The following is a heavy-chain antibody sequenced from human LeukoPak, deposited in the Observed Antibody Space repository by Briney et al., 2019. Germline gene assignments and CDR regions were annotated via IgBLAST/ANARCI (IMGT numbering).Heavy chain of an antibody. V-gene: IGHV4-34*01. CDR2: INHSGST. CDR3: ARDGRRDWFDP. J-gene: IGHJ5*02. D-gene: IGHD2-8*01. CDR1: GGSFSGYY. Sequence: SETLSLTCAVYGGSFSGYYWSWIRQPPGKGLEWIGEINHSGSTNYNPSLKSRVTMSVDTSKNQFSLKLSSVTAADTAVYYCARDGRRDWFDPWGQGTLVTVSS.